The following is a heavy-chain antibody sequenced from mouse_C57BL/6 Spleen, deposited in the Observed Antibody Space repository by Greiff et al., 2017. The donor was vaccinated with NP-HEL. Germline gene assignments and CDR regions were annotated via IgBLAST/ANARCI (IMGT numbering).Heavy chain of an antibody. CDR2: IDPNSGGT. CDR1: GYTFTSYW. D-gene: IGHD1-1*01. V-gene: IGHV1-72*01. CDR3: ARSPYGSRERDWYFDV. Sequence: QVQLQQPGAELVKPGASVKLSCKASGYTFTSYWMHWVKQRPGRGLEWIGRIDPNSGGTKYNEKFKSKATLTVDKPSSTAYMQLSSLTSEDSAVYYCARSPYGSRERDWYFDVWGTGTTVTVSS. J-gene: IGHJ1*03.